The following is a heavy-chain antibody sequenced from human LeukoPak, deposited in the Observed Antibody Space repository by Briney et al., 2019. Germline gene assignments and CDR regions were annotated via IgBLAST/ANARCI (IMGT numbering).Heavy chain of an antibody. CDR2: ISGSGGST. CDR1: GFTFSSYA. J-gene: IGHJ4*02. D-gene: IGHD3-10*01. V-gene: IGHV3-23*01. Sequence: GGSLRLSCAASGFTFSSYAMSWVRQAPGKGLEWVSAISGSGGSTYYADSVKGRFAISRDNCKNTLYLQLNSLRAEDTAVYYCAKPLTFREFYFDYWGQGTLVTVSS. CDR3: AKPLTFREFYFDY.